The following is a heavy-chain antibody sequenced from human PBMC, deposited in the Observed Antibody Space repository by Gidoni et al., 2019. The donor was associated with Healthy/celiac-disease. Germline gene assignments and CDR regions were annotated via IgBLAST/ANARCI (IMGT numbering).Heavy chain of an antibody. D-gene: IGHD5-18*01. CDR1: GFPFDDYA. Sequence: EVQLVESGGGLVQPGRSLRLSCAASGFPFDDYAMHWVRQAPGKGLEWVSGISWNSGSIGYADSVKGRFTISRDNAKNSLYLQMNSLRAEDTALYYCAKDMGYSYGYDYWGQGTLVTVSS. V-gene: IGHV3-9*01. CDR2: ISWNSGSI. J-gene: IGHJ4*02. CDR3: AKDMGYSYGYDY.